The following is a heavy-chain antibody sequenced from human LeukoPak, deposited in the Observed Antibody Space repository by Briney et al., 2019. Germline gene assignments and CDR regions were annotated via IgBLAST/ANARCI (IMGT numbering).Heavy chain of an antibody. CDR3: EKDSGLGEFDY. V-gene: IGHV3-9*01. Sequence: GRSLRLSCAASGFTFDDYAMHWVRQAPGKGLESVSGNSWNSGSIGYADSVKGRFTISRDNAKNSLYLQMNSMRAEDTGLYYCEKDSGLGEFDYWGQGTLVTVSS. D-gene: IGHD3-16*01. CDR2: NSWNSGSI. J-gene: IGHJ4*02. CDR1: GFTFDDYA.